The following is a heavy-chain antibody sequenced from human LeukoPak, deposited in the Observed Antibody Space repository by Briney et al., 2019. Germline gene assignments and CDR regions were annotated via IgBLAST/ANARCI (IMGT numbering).Heavy chain of an antibody. CDR3: ARLRVSGSYLYYFDY. CDR2: ILTSGTT. CDR1: NGSISSYH. V-gene: IGHV4-4*09. D-gene: IGHD1-26*01. Sequence: SETLSLTCTVSNGSISSYHWSWVRQPPGKGLEWIGYILTSGTTNYNPSLKSRPTISVDTSKNQFTLKLSSVTAADTAVYYCARLRVSGSYLYYFDYWGQGTLVTVSS. J-gene: IGHJ4*02.